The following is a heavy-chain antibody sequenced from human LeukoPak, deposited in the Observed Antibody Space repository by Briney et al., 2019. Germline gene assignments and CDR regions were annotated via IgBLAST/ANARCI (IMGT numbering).Heavy chain of an antibody. CDR1: GYSFTNYW. V-gene: IGHV5-51*01. CDR2: IYPGDSDT. Sequence: GESLKISCKGSGYSFTNYWIGWVRQMPGKGLEWMGIIYPGDSDTRYSPSFQGQVTISADKSISTAYLQWSSLKASDTAMYYCARQNYYDSSGPYFDYWGQGTLVTVSS. CDR3: ARQNYYDSSGPYFDY. D-gene: IGHD3-22*01. J-gene: IGHJ4*02.